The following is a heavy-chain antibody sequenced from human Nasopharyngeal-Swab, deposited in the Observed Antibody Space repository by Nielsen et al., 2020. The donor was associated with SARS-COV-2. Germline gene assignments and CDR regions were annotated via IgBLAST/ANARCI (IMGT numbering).Heavy chain of an antibody. CDR1: GGTFSSYA. D-gene: IGHD3-10*01. Sequence: SVKVSCKASGGTFSSYAISWGRQAPGQGLEWMGGIIPIFGTANYAQKFQGRVTITADESTSTAYMELSSLRSEDTAVYYCVYGSGSYYHLYYWGQGTLVTVSS. CDR2: IIPIFGTA. CDR3: VYGSGSYYHLYY. V-gene: IGHV1-69*13. J-gene: IGHJ4*02.